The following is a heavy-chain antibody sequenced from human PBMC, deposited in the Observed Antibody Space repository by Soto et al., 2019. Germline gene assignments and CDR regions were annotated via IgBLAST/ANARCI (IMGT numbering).Heavy chain of an antibody. CDR2: IIPIFGTA. V-gene: IGHV1-69*13. J-gene: IGHJ6*02. Sequence: ASVKVSCKASGGTFSSYAISWVRQAPGQGLEWMGGIIPIFGTANYAQKFQGRVTITADESTSTAYMELSSLRSEDTAVYYCARAGIRITDYYDSSGPPYYYGMDVWGQGTTVTVSS. CDR3: ARAGIRITDYYDSSGPPYYYGMDV. CDR1: GGTFSSYA. D-gene: IGHD3-22*01.